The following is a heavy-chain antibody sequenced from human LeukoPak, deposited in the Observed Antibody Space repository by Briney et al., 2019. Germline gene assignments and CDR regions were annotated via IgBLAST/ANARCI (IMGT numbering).Heavy chain of an antibody. V-gene: IGHV3-23*01. Sequence: GGSLRLSCAASGFTFSSYAMSWVRQAPGKGLEWVSAISGSGGSTYYADSVKGRFAISRDNSKNTLYLQMNSLRAEDTAVYYCAKHVVVVAASSHFDYWGQGTLVTVSS. CDR1: GFTFSSYA. J-gene: IGHJ4*02. CDR2: ISGSGGST. CDR3: AKHVVVVAASSHFDY. D-gene: IGHD2-15*01.